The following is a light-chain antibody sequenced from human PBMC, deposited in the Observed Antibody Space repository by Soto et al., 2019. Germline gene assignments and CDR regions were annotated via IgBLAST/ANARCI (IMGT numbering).Light chain of an antibody. CDR3: QQYKSYSRM. CDR2: DAS. J-gene: IGKJ1*01. Sequence: DIPTTQSPSTLSASVGDRVTITCRASQSISSWLAWYQQKPGKAPKLLIYDASTLESGVPSRLTGRGSGTEFTLTISSLQPEDFATYYCQQYKSYSRMFGQGPRWIS. CDR1: QSISSW. V-gene: IGKV1-5*01.